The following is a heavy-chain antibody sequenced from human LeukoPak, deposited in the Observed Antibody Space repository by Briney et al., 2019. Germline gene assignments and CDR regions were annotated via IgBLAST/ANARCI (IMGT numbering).Heavy chain of an antibody. D-gene: IGHD3-22*01. CDR3: ARSDTHYYDSSGYFDY. V-gene: IGHV4-39*01. CDR1: GGSITTSSYY. J-gene: IGHJ4*02. Sequence: SETLSLTCTVSGGSITTSSYYWGWIRQPPGTGLEWFGTIYYSGSTYYNPSLKSRVTISVDTSRNQFSLKLRSVTAADTAVYYCARSDTHYYDSSGYFDYWGQGTLVTVSS. CDR2: IYYSGST.